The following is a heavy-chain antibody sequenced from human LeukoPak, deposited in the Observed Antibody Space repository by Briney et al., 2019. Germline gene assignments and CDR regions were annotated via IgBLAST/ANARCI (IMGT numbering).Heavy chain of an antibody. V-gene: IGHV3-23*01. CDR1: GFTFSNYA. CDR2: ITGSGGTK. J-gene: IGHJ4*02. CDR3: AKWGDYAGWTGYYDPDC. D-gene: IGHD3/OR15-3a*01. Sequence: GGSLRLSCAASGFTFSNYAMSWVRQAPGKGLEWVSAITGSGGTKWYADSVKGHFTISRDNSKNTLYLQTNSLGVDDTAVYYCAKWGDYAGWTGYYDPDCWGQGTLVTVSS.